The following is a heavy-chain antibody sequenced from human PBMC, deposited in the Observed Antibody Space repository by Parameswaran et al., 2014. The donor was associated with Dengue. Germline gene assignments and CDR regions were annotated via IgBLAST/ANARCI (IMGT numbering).Heavy chain of an antibody. J-gene: IGHJ3*02. V-gene: IGHV1-69*01. D-gene: IGHD2-2*01. CDR3: ARALWSPIVVVPAPRYAFDI. CDR2: SLPIFGTP. Sequence: WVRQAPGQGLEWMGGSLPIFGTPSYAQTFQGRVTINADESTSTAYMELSSLRSEDTAVYYCARALWSPIVVVPAPRYAFDIWGQGTLVTVSS.